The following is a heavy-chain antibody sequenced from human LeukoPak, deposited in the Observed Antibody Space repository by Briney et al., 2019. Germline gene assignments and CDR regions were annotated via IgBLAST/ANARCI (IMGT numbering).Heavy chain of an antibody. CDR1: GFTFSDYY. J-gene: IGHJ4*02. V-gene: IGHV3-11*04. Sequence: GGSLRLSCAASGFTFSDYYMSWIRQAPGKGLEWVSYISSSGSTIYYADSVKGRFTISRDNAKNSLYLQMNSLRAEDTAVYYCARDDDSGYDPFVWWGQGTLVTVSS. D-gene: IGHD5-12*01. CDR3: ARDDDSGYDPFVW. CDR2: ISSSGSTI.